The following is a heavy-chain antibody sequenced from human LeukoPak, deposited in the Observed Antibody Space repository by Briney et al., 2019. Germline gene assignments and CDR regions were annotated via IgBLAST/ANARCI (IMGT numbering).Heavy chain of an antibody. V-gene: IGHV3-21*01. CDR2: ISSSSSYI. J-gene: IGHJ4*02. Sequence: GGSLRLSCAASGFTFSSYSMNWVRQAPGEGLEWVSSISSSSSYIYYADSVKGRFTISRDNAKNSLYLQMNSLRAEDTAVYYCARFYSGYDPYFDYWGQGTLVTVSS. CDR1: GFTFSSYS. D-gene: IGHD5-12*01. CDR3: ARFYSGYDPYFDY.